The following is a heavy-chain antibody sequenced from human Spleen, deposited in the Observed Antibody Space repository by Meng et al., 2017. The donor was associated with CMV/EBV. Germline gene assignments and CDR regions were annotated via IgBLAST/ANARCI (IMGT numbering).Heavy chain of an antibody. CDR1: GYTFTGYY. D-gene: IGHD6-6*01. V-gene: IGHV1-2*02. CDR2: INPNTGGT. J-gene: IGHJ6*02. CDR3: ARTGGNIAARPGDYYYGMDV. Sequence: ASVKVSCKASGYTFTGYYIHWVRQAPGQGLEWMGWINPNTGGTNYAQKFQGRVTMTRDTSISTAYMELRRLRYDDTAVYYCARTGGNIAARPGDYYYGMDVWGQGTSVTVSS.